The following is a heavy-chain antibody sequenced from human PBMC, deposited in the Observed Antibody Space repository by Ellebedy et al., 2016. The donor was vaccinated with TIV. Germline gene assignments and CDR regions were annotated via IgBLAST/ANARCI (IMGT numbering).Heavy chain of an antibody. CDR1: GYRFTIYW. J-gene: IGHJ4*02. V-gene: IGHV5-10-1*01. Sequence: PGGSLRLSCTGSGYRFTIYWINWVRQMPGKGLKWMGKIDPRDSYTNYSPSFQGHVTISADKSISTAYLQSSSLKASDTAMYYCATTKNYCANGECYYDYWGQGTLVTVSS. CDR2: IDPRDSYT. D-gene: IGHD2-8*01. CDR3: ATTKNYCANGECYYDY.